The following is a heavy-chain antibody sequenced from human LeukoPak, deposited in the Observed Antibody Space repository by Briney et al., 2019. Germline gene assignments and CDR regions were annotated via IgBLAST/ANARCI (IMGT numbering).Heavy chain of an antibody. CDR1: GFTFSSYS. V-gene: IGHV3-30*02. D-gene: IGHD4-17*01. J-gene: IGHJ4*02. CDR2: IRYDGSNK. CDR3: AKDRDYGGAFDY. Sequence: QAGGSLRLSCAASGFTFSSYSMNWVRQAPGKGLEWVAFIRYDGSNKYYADSVKGRFTISRDNSKNTLYLQMNSLRAEDTAVYYCAKDRDYGGAFDYWGQGTLVTVSS.